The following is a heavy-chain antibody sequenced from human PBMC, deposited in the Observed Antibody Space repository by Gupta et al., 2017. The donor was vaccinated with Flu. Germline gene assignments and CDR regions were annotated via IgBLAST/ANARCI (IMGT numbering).Heavy chain of an antibody. Sequence: HWVRQAPGKGLEYVSAISTDGGGTYYANSVKDRFIISRDNSKNTLYLQMGSLRAEDMAVYHCARYSSSSYDYWGPGALVTVSS. J-gene: IGHJ4*02. D-gene: IGHD6-13*01. V-gene: IGHV3-64*01. CDR3: ARYSSSSYDY. CDR2: ISTDGGGT.